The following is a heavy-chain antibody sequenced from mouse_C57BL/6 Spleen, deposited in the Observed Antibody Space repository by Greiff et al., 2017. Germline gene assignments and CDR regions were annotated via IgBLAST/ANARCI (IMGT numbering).Heavy chain of an antibody. CDR1: GYTFTSYW. CDR3: ARGGGRYAMDY. V-gene: IGHV1-52*01. D-gene: IGHD3-3*01. Sequence: VQLQQPGAELVRPGSSVKLSCKASGYTFTSYWMHWVKQRPIQGLEWIGNIDPSDSETHYNQKFKDKATLTVDKSSSTAYMQLSSLTSEDSAVYYCARGGGRYAMDYWGQGTSVTVSS. CDR2: IDPSDSET. J-gene: IGHJ4*01.